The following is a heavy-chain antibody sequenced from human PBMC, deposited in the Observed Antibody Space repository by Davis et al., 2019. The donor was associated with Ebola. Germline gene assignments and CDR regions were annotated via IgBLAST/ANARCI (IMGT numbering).Heavy chain of an antibody. Sequence: MPSETLSLTCTVSGGSISSGGYYWRCMPHHPVKGLEWIRYIYYSGSTYYNPSLKSRITISVDTSKNQFSLKLSSVTAADTAVYYCARSLYPGYDGGLWGFAPWGQGTLVTVSS. CDR1: GGSISSGGYY. V-gene: IGHV4-31*03. CDR3: ARSLYPGYDGGLWGFAP. D-gene: IGHD5-12*01. CDR2: IYYSGST. J-gene: IGHJ5*02.